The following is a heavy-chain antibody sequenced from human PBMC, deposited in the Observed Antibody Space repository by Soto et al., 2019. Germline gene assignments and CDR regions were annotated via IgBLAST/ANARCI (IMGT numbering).Heavy chain of an antibody. CDR1: GGSFSGFY. J-gene: IGHJ4*02. D-gene: IGHD2-8*02. CDR3: EREKITGLFDY. V-gene: IGHV4-34*01. CDR2: INHSGST. Sequence: TSGTLSPTFAVYGGSFSGFYWTRVRPPPRAGVEWVGGINHSGSTHYNPSLQSRVTITVETSKNQFSLKLTPLTAAGTAVFYCEREKITGLFDYWGEGTLVTVPS.